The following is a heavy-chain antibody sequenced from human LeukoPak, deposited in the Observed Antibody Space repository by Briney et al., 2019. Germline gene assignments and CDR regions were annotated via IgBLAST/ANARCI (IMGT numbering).Heavy chain of an antibody. D-gene: IGHD7-27*01. Sequence: GASVKVSCKASGYTFTSYYIHWVRQAPGQGLEWVGIINPSGGSTTYAQKFQGRVTITADKSTNTAYMELSSLKSEDTAVYYCARDHDLTGTYEYLKYWGQGTLVSVFS. J-gene: IGHJ1*01. CDR3: ARDHDLTGTYEYLKY. CDR1: GYTFTSYY. CDR2: INPSGGST. V-gene: IGHV1-46*01.